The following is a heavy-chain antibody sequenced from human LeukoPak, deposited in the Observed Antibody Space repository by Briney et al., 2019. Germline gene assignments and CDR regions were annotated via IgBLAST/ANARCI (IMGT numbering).Heavy chain of an antibody. D-gene: IGHD6-25*01. CDR3: ARVGGRQRDY. J-gene: IGHJ4*02. CDR2: IYYSGST. V-gene: IGHV4-59*01. Sequence: SETLSLTRTVSGGSISSYYWSWIRQPPGKGLEWIGYIYYSGSTNYNPSLKSRVTISVDTSKNQFSLKLSSVTAADTAVYYCARVGGRQRDYWGQGTLVTVSS. CDR1: GGSISSYY.